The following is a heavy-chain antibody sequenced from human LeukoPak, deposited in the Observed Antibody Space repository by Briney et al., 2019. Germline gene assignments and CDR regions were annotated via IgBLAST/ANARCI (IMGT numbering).Heavy chain of an antibody. J-gene: IGHJ4*02. CDR3: TTVRRWEPDY. Sequence: PGGSLRLSCAASGFTLSNAWMTWVRQAPGKGLEWVGRLKSKSDGGTADYAAPVKGRFTISRDDSGNTLYLQMNSLKIEDTAVYYCTTVRRWEPDYWGQGTLVTVSS. CDR2: LKSKSDGGTA. D-gene: IGHD1-26*01. V-gene: IGHV3-15*01. CDR1: GFTLSNAW.